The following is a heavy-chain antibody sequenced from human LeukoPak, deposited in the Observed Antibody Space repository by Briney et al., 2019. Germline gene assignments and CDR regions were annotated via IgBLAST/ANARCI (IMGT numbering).Heavy chain of an antibody. Sequence: PGGFLRLSCAASGFTFSSYSMNWVRQAPGKGLEWVSSITSSSSYIYYADSVKGRFTISRDNAKNSLYLQMNSLRAEDTAVYYCAREQYYYDSSGSDGGQGTLVTVSS. CDR1: GFTFSSYS. D-gene: IGHD3-22*01. J-gene: IGHJ4*02. CDR3: AREQYYYDSSGSD. V-gene: IGHV3-21*01. CDR2: ITSSSSYI.